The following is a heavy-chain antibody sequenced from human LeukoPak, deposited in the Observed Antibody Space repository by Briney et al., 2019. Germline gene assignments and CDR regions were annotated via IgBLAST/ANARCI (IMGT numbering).Heavy chain of an antibody. J-gene: IGHJ4*02. V-gene: IGHV4-39*07. CDR3: ASRSSVWNAFDY. CDR1: GGSISSSSYY. Sequence: KPSETLSLTCTVSGGSISSSSYYWGWIRQPPGKGLEWIGSIYYSGSTYYNPSLKSRVTISVDTSKNQFSLKLSSVTAADTAVFYCASRSSVWNAFDYWGQGTLVTVSS. CDR2: IYYSGST. D-gene: IGHD6-19*01.